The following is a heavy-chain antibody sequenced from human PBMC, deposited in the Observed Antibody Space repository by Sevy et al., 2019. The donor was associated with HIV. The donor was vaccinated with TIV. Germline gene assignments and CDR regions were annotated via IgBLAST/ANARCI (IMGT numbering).Heavy chain of an antibody. Sequence: GGSLRLSCAASGFTFSSYAMHWVRQAPGKGLEWVAVISYDGSNKYYADSVKGRFTISRDNSKNTLYLQMNGLRAEDTAVYYCARDLVVVPATLSGYYYGMDVWGQGTTVTVSS. CDR1: GFTFSSYA. V-gene: IGHV3-30-3*01. J-gene: IGHJ6*02. CDR3: ARDLVVVPATLSGYYYGMDV. D-gene: IGHD2-2*01. CDR2: ISYDGSNK.